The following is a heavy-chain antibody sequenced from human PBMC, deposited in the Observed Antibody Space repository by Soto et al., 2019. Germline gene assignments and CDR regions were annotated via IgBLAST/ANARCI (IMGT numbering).Heavy chain of an antibody. J-gene: IGHJ6*02. D-gene: IGHD3-22*01. Sequence: ASVKVSCKASGYTFTSYAMHWVRQAPGQRLEWMGWINAGNGNTKYSQKFQGRVTITRDTSASTAYMELSSLRSEDTAVYYCARDYYDSRTYYYYAMDVRGQGTPVTV. V-gene: IGHV1-3*01. CDR2: INAGNGNT. CDR3: ARDYYDSRTYYYYAMDV. CDR1: GYTFTSYA.